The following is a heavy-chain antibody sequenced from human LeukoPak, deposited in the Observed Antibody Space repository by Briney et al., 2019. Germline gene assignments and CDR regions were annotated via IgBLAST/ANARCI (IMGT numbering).Heavy chain of an antibody. D-gene: IGHD3-3*01. J-gene: IGHJ4*02. CDR3: AKDQDYDFWSGYYSPFDY. V-gene: IGHV3-23*01. CDR1: GFTFGNYA. CDR2: ISGSGGST. Sequence: GGSLRLSCAASGFTFGNYAMSWVRQAPGKGLEWVSAISGSGGSTYYADSVKGRFTISRDNSKNTLYLQMNSLRAEDTAVYYCAKDQDYDFWSGYYSPFDYWGQGTLVTVSS.